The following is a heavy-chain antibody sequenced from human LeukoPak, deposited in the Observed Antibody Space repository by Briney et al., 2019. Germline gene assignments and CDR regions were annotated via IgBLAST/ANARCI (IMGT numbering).Heavy chain of an antibody. CDR3: ARARGMDV. CDR2: MNQDGSEK. J-gene: IGHJ6*02. CDR1: GFTFSSFT. Sequence: PGGSLRLSCAASGFTFSSFTMNWGRQAPGQGLEWVANMNQDGSEKYYVDSVKGRFTISRDNAKNSLYLQMNSLRAEDAAVYYCARARGMDVWGQGTTVTVSS. V-gene: IGHV3-7*05.